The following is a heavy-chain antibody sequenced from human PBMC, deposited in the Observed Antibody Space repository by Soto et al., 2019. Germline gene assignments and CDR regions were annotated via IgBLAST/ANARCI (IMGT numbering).Heavy chain of an antibody. CDR1: GGSISSYY. CDR3: ARERITMVRGVTTNWFDP. V-gene: IGHV4-59*08. D-gene: IGHD3-10*01. Sequence: SETLSLTCTVSGGSISSYYWSWIRQPPGKGLEWIGYIYYSGSTNYNPSLKSRVTISVDTSKNQFSLKLSSVTAADTAVYYCARERITMVRGVTTNWFDPWGQGTLVTVSS. J-gene: IGHJ5*02. CDR2: IYYSGST.